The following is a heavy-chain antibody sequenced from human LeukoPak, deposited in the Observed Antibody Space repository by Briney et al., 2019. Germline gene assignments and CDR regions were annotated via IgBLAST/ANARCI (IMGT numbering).Heavy chain of an antibody. CDR1: GFTFSSYW. J-gene: IGHJ4*02. CDR3: VRDGDTSGYTN. CDR2: IKQDGSEK. D-gene: IGHD3-22*01. Sequence: GGSLRLSCAASGFTFSSYWMHWVRQAPGKGLEWVANIKQDGSEKYYVDSVKGRFTISRDNAKNSLYLQMNSLRAEDTAVYSGVRDGDTSGYTNWGQGTLVTVSS. V-gene: IGHV3-7*01.